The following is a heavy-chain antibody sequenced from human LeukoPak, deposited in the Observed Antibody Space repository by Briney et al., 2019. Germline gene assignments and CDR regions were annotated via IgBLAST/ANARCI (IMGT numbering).Heavy chain of an antibody. J-gene: IGHJ6*02. CDR3: ARGIVVVNYYYYYGMDV. CDR2: IDYSGST. Sequence: SETLSLTCTVSGGSISSGSYYWSWIRQPPGKGLEWIGYIDYSGSTNYNPSLKSRVTISVDTSKNQFSLKLSSVTAADTAVYYCARGIVVVNYYYYYGMDVWGQGTTVTVSS. V-gene: IGHV4-61*01. CDR1: GGSISSGSYY. D-gene: IGHD3-22*01.